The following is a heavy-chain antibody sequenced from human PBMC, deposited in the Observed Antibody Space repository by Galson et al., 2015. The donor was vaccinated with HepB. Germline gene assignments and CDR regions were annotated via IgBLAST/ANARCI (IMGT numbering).Heavy chain of an antibody. V-gene: IGHV1-46*03. CDR1: GYTLTNYH. CDR3: ARETPDTYYFDY. J-gene: IGHJ4*02. Sequence: SCKASGYTLTNYHFHWVRQAPGQGPEWMGKIFAGGGSTRYAERFQGRVTLTRDSSTSTIYMAVSSLRSDDTAVYYCARETPDTYYFDYWGQGTLVTVSS. D-gene: IGHD2-15*01. CDR2: IFAGGGST.